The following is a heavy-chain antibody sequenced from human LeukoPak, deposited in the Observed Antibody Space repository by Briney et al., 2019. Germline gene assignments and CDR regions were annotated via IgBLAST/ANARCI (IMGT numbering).Heavy chain of an antibody. CDR1: GFTFSNAW. CDR3: TTAASGTSY. D-gene: IGHD6-13*01. J-gene: IGHJ4*02. V-gene: IGHV3-15*01. Sequence: GGSLGLSCAASGFTFSNAWMSWVRQAPGKGLEWVGRIKSNPDGGTTDYAAPVKGRFTISRDDSKNTLYLQMSSLKTEDTAVYYCTTAASGTSYWGQGTLVTVSS. CDR2: IKSNPDGGTT.